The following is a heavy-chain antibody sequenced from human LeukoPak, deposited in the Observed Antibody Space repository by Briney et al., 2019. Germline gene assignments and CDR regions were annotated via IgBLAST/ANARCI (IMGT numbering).Heavy chain of an antibody. J-gene: IGHJ5*02. CDR1: GGSISSSSYY. CDR3: AREAQQLVQRMVRNWFDP. CDR2: IYYSGST. D-gene: IGHD6-13*01. Sequence: SETLSRTCTVSGGSISSSSYYWGWIRQPPGKGLEWIGSIYYSGSTYYNPSLKSRVTISVDTSKNQFSLKLSSVTAADTAVYYCAREAQQLVQRMVRNWFDPWGQGTLVTVSS. V-gene: IGHV4-39*07.